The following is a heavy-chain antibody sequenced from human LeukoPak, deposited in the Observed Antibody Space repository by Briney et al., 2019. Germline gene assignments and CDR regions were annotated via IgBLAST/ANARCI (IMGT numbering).Heavy chain of an antibody. J-gene: IGHJ4*02. CDR1: GGTFSSYA. V-gene: IGHV1-69*05. Sequence: ASVKVSCKASGGTFSSYAISWVRQAPGQGLEWMGRIILIFGTANYAQKFQGRVTITTDESTSTAYMELSSLRSEDTAVYYCASWRDGYNSADYWGQGTLVTVSS. D-gene: IGHD5-24*01. CDR2: IILIFGTA. CDR3: ASWRDGYNSADY.